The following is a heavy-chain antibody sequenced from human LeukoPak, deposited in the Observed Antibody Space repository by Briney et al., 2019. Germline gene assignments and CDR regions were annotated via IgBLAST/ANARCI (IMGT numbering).Heavy chain of an antibody. Sequence: ASVKVSCKVSGYTFTDYYMHWVQQAPGKGLEWMGRVDPDDGETISAEKLQCRVTITADTSTDTAYMELSSLRSEDTAVYYCATVYSGYENFDDWGLGTLVTVSS. CDR2: VDPDDGET. V-gene: IGHV1-69-2*01. CDR1: GYTFTDYY. J-gene: IGHJ4*02. CDR3: ATVYSGYENFDD. D-gene: IGHD5-12*01.